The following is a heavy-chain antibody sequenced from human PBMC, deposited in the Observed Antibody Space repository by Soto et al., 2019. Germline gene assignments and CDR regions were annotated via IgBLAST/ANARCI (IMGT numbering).Heavy chain of an antibody. Sequence: ASVKVSCKAAGYTFTSYDINWVRQATGQGIEGMGWMNPNSGNTGYAQKFQGRVTMTRNTSISTAYMKLSSLRSEDTVVYYCARGSYYDILTAMDVWGKGTTVTVSS. D-gene: IGHD3-9*01. V-gene: IGHV1-8*01. CDR3: ARGSYYDILTAMDV. J-gene: IGHJ6*03. CDR1: GYTFTSYD. CDR2: MNPNSGNT.